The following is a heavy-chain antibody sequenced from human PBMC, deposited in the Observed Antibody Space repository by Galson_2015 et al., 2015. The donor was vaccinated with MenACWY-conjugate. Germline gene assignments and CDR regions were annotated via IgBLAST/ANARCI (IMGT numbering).Heavy chain of an antibody. V-gene: IGHV3-23*01. Sequence: SLRLSCVASGFTFSSYAMSWVRQAPGKGLEWVSVITGNGDSIYYADSVKGRFTISRDNSKSTLDLQMNSLRAEDTAVYFCAKWDSSGRTGYNYYGMDVWGQGTPVTVSS. CDR2: ITGNGDSI. CDR3: AKWDSSGRTGYNYYGMDV. CDR1: GFTFSSYA. D-gene: IGHD6-19*01. J-gene: IGHJ6*02.